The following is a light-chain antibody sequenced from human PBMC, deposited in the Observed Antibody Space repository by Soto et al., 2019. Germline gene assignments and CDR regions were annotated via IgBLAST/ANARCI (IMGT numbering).Light chain of an antibody. Sequence: EIVMTQSPATLSVSPGERATLSCRASQSISSNLAWYQQKPGQAPRLLMFRTSSRATGFPARFSGSGSGTEFNLTISGLQSEDFGVYYCQQYKNWRTFGQGTKVDIK. V-gene: IGKV3-15*01. CDR2: RTS. CDR3: QQYKNWRT. J-gene: IGKJ1*01. CDR1: QSISSN.